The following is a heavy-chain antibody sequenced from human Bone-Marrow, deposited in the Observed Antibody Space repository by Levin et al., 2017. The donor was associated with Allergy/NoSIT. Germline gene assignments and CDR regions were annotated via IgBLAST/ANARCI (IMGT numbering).Heavy chain of an antibody. CDR3: ARGGSGSNDY. J-gene: IGHJ4*02. Sequence: RASVKVSCTISGYTFSDYYIHWVRQAPGQGLEWMGWINPKRGDTNFAQKFHGRVVLSRNTSISTAYMELGSLRSDDTALYYCARGGSGSNDYWGQGTLVTVSS. V-gene: IGHV1-2*02. D-gene: IGHD1-26*01. CDR2: INPKRGDT. CDR1: GYTFSDYY.